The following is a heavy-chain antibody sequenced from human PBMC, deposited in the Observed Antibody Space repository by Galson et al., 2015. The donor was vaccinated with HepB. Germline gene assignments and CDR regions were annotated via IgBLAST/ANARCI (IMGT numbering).Heavy chain of an antibody. V-gene: IGHV1-18*01. CDR1: GYSFRDYG. CDR3: ARDPAIASFSRTGEAFGF. Sequence: SVKVSCKASGYSFRDYGISWVRQAPGQGLEWMGWVSGYNGNTQYAEELQGRVFMTTDTPTTTVYMELRSLDSDDTAVYYCARDPAIASFSRTGEAFGFWGQGTLVTVSS. D-gene: IGHD1-1*01. J-gene: IGHJ3*01. CDR2: VSGYNGNT.